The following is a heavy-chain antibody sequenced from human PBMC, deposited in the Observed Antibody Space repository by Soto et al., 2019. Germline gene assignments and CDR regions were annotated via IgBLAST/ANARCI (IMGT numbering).Heavy chain of an antibody. Sequence: EVQLVESGGGLVKPGGSLRLSCAASGFTFSNAWMNWVRQAPGKGLEWVGRIKSKTDGGTTDYAAPVKGRFTISRDDSKNTLYLQMNSLKTEDTAVYYCTTEDRGRFVEWLPNYYYYYGMDVWGQGTTVTVSS. D-gene: IGHD3-3*01. CDR3: TTEDRGRFVEWLPNYYYYYGMDV. V-gene: IGHV3-15*07. J-gene: IGHJ6*02. CDR2: IKSKTDGGTT. CDR1: GFTFSNAW.